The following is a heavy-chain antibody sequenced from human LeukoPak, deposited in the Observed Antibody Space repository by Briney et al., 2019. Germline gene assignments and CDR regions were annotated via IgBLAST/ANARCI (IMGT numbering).Heavy chain of an antibody. Sequence: ASVKVSCKASGYTFTGYYMHWVRQAPGQGLEWMGWINPNSGGTNYAQKFQGRVTMTRDTSISTAYMELSRLRSDDTAVYYCARDLNYYDSSGIFDYWGREPWSPSP. CDR2: INPNSGGT. V-gene: IGHV1-2*02. J-gene: IGHJ4*02. D-gene: IGHD3-22*01. CDR3: ARDLNYYDSSGIFDY. CDR1: GYTFTGYY.